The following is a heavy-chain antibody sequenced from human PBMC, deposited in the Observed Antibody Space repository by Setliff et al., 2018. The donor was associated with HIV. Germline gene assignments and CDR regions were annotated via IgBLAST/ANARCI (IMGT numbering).Heavy chain of an antibody. CDR1: GDSITGSHYY. V-gene: IGHV4-39*01. CDR2: IHYSGSS. Sequence: SETLSLTCTVSGDSITGSHYYWGWIRQPPGKGLEWIASIHYSGSSYDSPSVRSRVAIFVDTSKNQFSLRLNSVTATDAAMYYCSRSGIGYGGDSNTFDIRGQGTLVTVSS. D-gene: IGHD2-21*02. CDR3: SRSGIGYGGDSNTFDI. J-gene: IGHJ3*02.